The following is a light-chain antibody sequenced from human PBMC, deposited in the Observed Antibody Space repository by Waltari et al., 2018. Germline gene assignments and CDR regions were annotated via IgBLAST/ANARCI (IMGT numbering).Light chain of an antibody. Sequence: EIVLTQSPATLSLSPGERATLSCRASQSVSKYLAWFQQKSGQPPRLLMYDTDNRAAGVPARFSGSGSGTDFTLTISSLEPEDFAVYYCHQRNDWPLTFGGGT. V-gene: IGKV3-11*01. CDR3: HQRNDWPLT. J-gene: IGKJ4*01. CDR1: QSVSKY. CDR2: DTD.